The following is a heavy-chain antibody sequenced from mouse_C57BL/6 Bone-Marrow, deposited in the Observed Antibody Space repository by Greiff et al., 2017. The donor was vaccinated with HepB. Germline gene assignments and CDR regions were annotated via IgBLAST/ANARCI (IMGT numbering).Heavy chain of an antibody. D-gene: IGHD1-1*01. CDR3: ARDPHYYGKGAMDY. Sequence: EVHLVESGGGLVQSGRSLRLSCATSGFTFSDFYMEWVRQAPGKGLEWIAASRNKANDYTTEYSASVKGRFIVSRDTSQSILYLQMNALRAEDTAIYYCARDPHYYGKGAMDYWGQGTSVTVSS. V-gene: IGHV7-1*01. CDR2: SRNKANDYTT. CDR1: GFTFSDFY. J-gene: IGHJ4*01.